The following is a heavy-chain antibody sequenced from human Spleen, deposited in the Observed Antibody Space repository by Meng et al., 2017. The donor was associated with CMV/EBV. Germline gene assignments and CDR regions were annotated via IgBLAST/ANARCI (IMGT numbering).Heavy chain of an antibody. V-gene: IGHV3-48*04. J-gene: IGHJ4*02. Sequence: GESLKISCTASGFTFSSYTMNWVRQPPGKGLEWVSYISSSGRAVHYADSLRGRFTVSRDNAKNSLYLQMNSLRAEDTALYYCARDGTFDWNYEDYWGQGTLVTVSS. CDR3: ARDGTFDWNYEDY. D-gene: IGHD1-7*01. CDR2: ISSSGRAV. CDR1: GFTFSSYT.